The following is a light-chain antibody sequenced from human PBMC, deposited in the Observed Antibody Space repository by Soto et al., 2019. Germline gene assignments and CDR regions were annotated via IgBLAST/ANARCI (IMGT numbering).Light chain of an antibody. Sequence: DIVMTQSPLSLPVTPGEPASISCRSSQSLLHSNGYNYLDWYLQKPGQSPQLLIYLGSNRASGVPDRFSGSGSGTDFTLKISRVEAEDVGVYYCMQALQTPEYTFGQGTMVDIK. CDR1: QSLLHSNGYNY. CDR3: MQALQTPEYT. CDR2: LGS. J-gene: IGKJ2*01. V-gene: IGKV2-28*01.